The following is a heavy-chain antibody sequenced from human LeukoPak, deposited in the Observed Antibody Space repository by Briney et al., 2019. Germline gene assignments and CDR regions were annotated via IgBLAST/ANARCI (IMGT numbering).Heavy chain of an antibody. CDR2: ISTYNGYA. CDR1: GYTFTSYG. V-gene: IGHV1-18*01. CDR3: ARNSSDWYGYMDV. D-gene: IGHD6-19*01. Sequence: ASVKVSCKASGYTFTSYGISWVRQAPGQGLEWMGWISTYNGYADYAQKLQGRVTMTTETSTSTAYMELRSLRSDDTAVYYCARNSSDWYGYMDVWGKGTTVTVSS. J-gene: IGHJ6*04.